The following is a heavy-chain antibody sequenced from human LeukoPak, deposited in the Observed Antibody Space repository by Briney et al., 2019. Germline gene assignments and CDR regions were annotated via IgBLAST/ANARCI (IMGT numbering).Heavy chain of an antibody. D-gene: IGHD5-24*01. CDR2: ISGSGGST. J-gene: IGHJ4*02. V-gene: IGHV3-23*01. Sequence: GGSLRLSCAASGFTFSSYAMNWVRQGPGKGLEWVSGISGSGGSTNYADSVEGRFTISRDNSNNTLYLQMNSLRAEDTAVYYCAKDARRDGYSYDYWGQGTLVTVSS. CDR1: GFTFSSYA. CDR3: AKDARRDGYSYDY.